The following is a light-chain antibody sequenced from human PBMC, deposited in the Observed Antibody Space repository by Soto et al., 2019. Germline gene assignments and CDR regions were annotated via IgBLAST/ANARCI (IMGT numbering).Light chain of an antibody. CDR3: SSYTSSSTRV. Sequence: QSVLTQPASVSGSPGQSITISCTGTSSDVGGYKYVSWYQQHPGEAPKLMIYDVSNRPSGVSNRFSGSKSGNTASLTTSGLQAEDEADYYCSSYTSSSTRVFGTGTKVTVL. CDR2: DVS. J-gene: IGLJ1*01. CDR1: SSDVGGYKY. V-gene: IGLV2-14*01.